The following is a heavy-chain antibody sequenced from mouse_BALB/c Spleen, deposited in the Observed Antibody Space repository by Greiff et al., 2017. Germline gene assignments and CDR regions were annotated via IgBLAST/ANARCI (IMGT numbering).Heavy chain of an antibody. Sequence: VQLVESGAELMKPGASVKISCKATGYTFSSYWIEWVKQRPGHGLEWIGEILPGSGSTNYNEKFKGKATFTADTSSNTAYMQLSSLTSEDSAVYYCAKGGDYVPYYFDYWGQGTTLTVSS. J-gene: IGHJ2*01. CDR2: ILPGSGST. V-gene: IGHV1-9*01. D-gene: IGHD1-1*01. CDR1: GYTFSSYW. CDR3: AKGGDYVPYYFDY.